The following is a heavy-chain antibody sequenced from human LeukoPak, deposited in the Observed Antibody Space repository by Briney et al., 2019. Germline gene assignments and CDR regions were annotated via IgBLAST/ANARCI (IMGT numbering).Heavy chain of an antibody. CDR3: ARSGYSYEDWFDP. Sequence: SETLSLTCTVSGGSISSYYWSWIRQPPGKGLEWIGYIYYSGSTNYNPSLKSRVTISVDTSKNQFSLKLSSVTAAGTAVYYCARSGYSYEDWFDPWGQGTLVTVSS. CDR1: GGSISSYY. J-gene: IGHJ5*02. V-gene: IGHV4-59*01. D-gene: IGHD5-18*01. CDR2: IYYSGST.